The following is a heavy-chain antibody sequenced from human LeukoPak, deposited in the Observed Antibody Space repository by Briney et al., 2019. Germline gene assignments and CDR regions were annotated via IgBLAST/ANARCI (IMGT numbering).Heavy chain of an antibody. Sequence: SETLSLTCTVSGGSISSYYWSWIRQPPGKGLEWIGYIYYSGSTNYNPSLKSRVTISVDTSKNQFSLKLSSVTAADTAVYYCARGLVIIDYWGQGTLVTVSS. CDR3: ARGLVIIDY. CDR2: IYYSGST. J-gene: IGHJ4*02. CDR1: GGSISSYY. V-gene: IGHV4-59*01. D-gene: IGHD3-9*01.